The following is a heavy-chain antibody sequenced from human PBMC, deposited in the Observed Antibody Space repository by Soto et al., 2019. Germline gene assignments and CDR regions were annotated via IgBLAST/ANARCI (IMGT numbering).Heavy chain of an antibody. D-gene: IGHD1-1*01. Sequence: PSETLSLTCTVSGGSISSSSYYWGWIRQPPGKGLEWIGSIYYSGSTYYNASLKSRATLSVDKSRNQFSLQLTSVTAADTALYFCARHDNMTLGSQYLDSSGPGTLVTVSS. CDR1: GGSISSSSYY. J-gene: IGHJ4*02. CDR2: IYYSGST. CDR3: ARHDNMTLGSQYLDS. V-gene: IGHV4-39*07.